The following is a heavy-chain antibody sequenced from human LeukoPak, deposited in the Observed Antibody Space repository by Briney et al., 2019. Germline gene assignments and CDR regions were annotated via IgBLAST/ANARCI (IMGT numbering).Heavy chain of an antibody. D-gene: IGHD2-21*01. J-gene: IGHJ4*02. CDR1: GYSISSRNW. CDR3: ARGIPFDY. CDR2: IHPDGRI. Sequence: PSETLSLTCAVSGYSISSRNWWGWIRQPPGKGLEWIGYIHPDGRIHYNPSLKSRVSMSLDTSKNQFSLKLSSVTAADTAVYYCARGIPFDYWGQGTLVTVSS. V-gene: IGHV4-28*05.